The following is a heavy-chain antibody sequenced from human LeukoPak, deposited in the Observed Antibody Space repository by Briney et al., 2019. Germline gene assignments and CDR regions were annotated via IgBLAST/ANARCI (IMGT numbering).Heavy chain of an antibody. D-gene: IGHD5-18*01. CDR3: ARELEGYSYGSEYFQH. J-gene: IGHJ1*01. Sequence: SVKVSCKASGGTFSSYAISWVRQAPGQGLEWMGRIIPILGIANYAQKFQGRVTITADKSTSTAYMELSSLRSEDTAVYYCARELEGYSYGSEYFQHWGQGTLVTVSS. CDR1: GGTFSSYA. V-gene: IGHV1-69*04. CDR2: IIPILGIA.